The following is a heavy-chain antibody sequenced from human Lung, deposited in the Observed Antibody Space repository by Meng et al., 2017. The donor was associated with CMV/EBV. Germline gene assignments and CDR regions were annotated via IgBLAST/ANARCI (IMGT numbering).Heavy chain of an antibody. J-gene: IGHJ6*02. V-gene: IGHV3-21*01. CDR1: GFTFSSYS. D-gene: IGHD2-21*01. CDR2: ISSSGTYI. Sequence: GGSLRLSCAASGFTFSSYSMNWVRQAPGKGLEWVSSISSSGTYIYYADSVKGRFTISRDNAQNSLYLQMNSLRAEDTAVYYCARDVSPRSSAYFAIYYFYALDVWXQWTTVTVSS. CDR3: ARDVSPRSSAYFAIYYFYALDV.